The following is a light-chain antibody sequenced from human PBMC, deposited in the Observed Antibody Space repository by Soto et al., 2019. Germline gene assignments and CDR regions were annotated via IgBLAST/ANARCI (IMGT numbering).Light chain of an antibody. CDR1: NVGSKS. CDR2: DDS. J-gene: IGLJ1*01. CDR3: QLWDSSSDRYV. Sequence: SYELTQPPSVSVAPGQTASITCGGNNVGSKSVHWYQQKPGQAPVLVVYDDSDRPSGIPERFSGSSSGNTATLTITRVEAGDEADYYCQLWDSSSDRYVFGTGTKLTVL. V-gene: IGLV3-21*02.